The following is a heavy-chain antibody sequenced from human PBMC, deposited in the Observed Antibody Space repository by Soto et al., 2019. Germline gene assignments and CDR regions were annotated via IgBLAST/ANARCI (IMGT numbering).Heavy chain of an antibody. CDR2: IYYSGST. V-gene: IGHV4-39*07. CDR1: GGSISSSSYY. Sequence: SETLSLTCTVSGGSISSSSYYWGWIRQPPGKGLEWIGSIYYSGSTYYNPSLKSRVTISVDTSKNQFSLKLSSVTAADTAVYYCASGWLQFDYWGQGTLVTVSS. J-gene: IGHJ4*02. D-gene: IGHD5-12*01. CDR3: ASGWLQFDY.